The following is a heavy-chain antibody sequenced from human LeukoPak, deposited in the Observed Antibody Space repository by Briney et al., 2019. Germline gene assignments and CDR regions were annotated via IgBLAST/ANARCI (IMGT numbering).Heavy chain of an antibody. CDR3: ASATYSDYNDFDY. Sequence: ASVKVSCKTSGYTFTAFFMHWVRQAPGQGLEWMGWIKPDSGGTNYAQKFQGRVAMTRDTSISTAYMELSSLSTDDTAVYYCASATYSDYNDFDYWGQGTLVTVSS. CDR1: GYTFTAFF. CDR2: IKPDSGGT. J-gene: IGHJ4*02. V-gene: IGHV1-2*02. D-gene: IGHD5-12*01.